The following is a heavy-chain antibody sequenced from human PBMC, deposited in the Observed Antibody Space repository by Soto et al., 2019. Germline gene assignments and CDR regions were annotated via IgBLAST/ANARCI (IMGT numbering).Heavy chain of an antibody. CDR3: ARVVWCYDRSVYQ. J-gene: IGHJ4*02. Sequence: EVQLVESGGGLVQPGGSLRLSCAASGFTVSSNYMSWVRQAPGKGLEWVSVIYSGGSTYYADSVKGRFTISRHNSKHTLYLQMNILRAEHRAVYYCARVVWCYDRSVYQWGQGTLVTVSS. D-gene: IGHD3-22*01. CDR1: GFTVSSNY. V-gene: IGHV3-53*04. CDR2: IYSGGST.